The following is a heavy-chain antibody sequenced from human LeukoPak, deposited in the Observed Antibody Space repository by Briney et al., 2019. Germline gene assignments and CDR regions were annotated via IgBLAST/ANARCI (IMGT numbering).Heavy chain of an antibody. D-gene: IGHD2-2*01. Sequence: GSSVKVSCKASGGTFSSYAISWVRQAPGQGLEWMGGIIPIFGTANYAQKFQGRVTITADESTSTAYMELSSLRSEDTAVYYCARSPVPAAIRGPFDYWGQGTLVTVSS. CDR1: GGTFSSYA. J-gene: IGHJ4*02. CDR3: ARSPVPAAIRGPFDY. V-gene: IGHV1-69*01. CDR2: IIPIFGTA.